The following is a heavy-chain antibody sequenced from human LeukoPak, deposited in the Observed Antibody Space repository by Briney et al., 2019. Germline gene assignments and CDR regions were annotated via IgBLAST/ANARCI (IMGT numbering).Heavy chain of an antibody. Sequence: SETLSLTCTVSGGSISSYYWSWIRQPPGKGLEWIGYIYYSGSTTYNPSLKSRVTISLDTSKNQFSLKLSSVTAADTAVYYCARASYSYDISGWVPFDYWGQGTLVTVSS. CDR1: GGSISSYY. J-gene: IGHJ4*02. CDR2: IYYSGST. CDR3: ARASYSYDISGWVPFDY. D-gene: IGHD3-22*01. V-gene: IGHV4-59*08.